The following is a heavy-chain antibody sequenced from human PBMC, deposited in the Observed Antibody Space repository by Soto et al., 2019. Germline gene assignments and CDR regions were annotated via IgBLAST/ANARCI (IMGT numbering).Heavy chain of an antibody. J-gene: IGHJ4*02. Sequence: GGSLRLSCAASGFTFSDYYMSWIRQAPGKGLEGVSYISSSGSTIYYADSVKGRFTISRDNSKNTLYLQMNSLRAEDTAVYYCAKDGSYDFWSGYYGYWGQGTLVTVSS. CDR3: AKDGSYDFWSGYYGY. CDR1: GFTFSDYY. V-gene: IGHV3-11*04. D-gene: IGHD3-3*01. CDR2: ISSSGSTI.